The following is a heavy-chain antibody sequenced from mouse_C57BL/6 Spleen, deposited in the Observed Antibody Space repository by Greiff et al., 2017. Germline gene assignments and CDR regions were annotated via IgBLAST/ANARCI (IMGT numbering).Heavy chain of an antibody. J-gene: IGHJ1*03. V-gene: IGHV14-4*01. CDR2: IDPENGDT. Sequence: VQLQQSGAELVRPGASVKLSCTASGFNITDDYMHWVKQRPEQGLEWIGWIDPENGDTEYASKFQGKATITADTSSNTAYLQLSSLTSEDSAVYYCTAGGTAVVAPAWYFDVWGTGTTVTVSS. CDR3: TAGGTAVVAPAWYFDV. D-gene: IGHD1-1*01. CDR1: GFNITDDY.